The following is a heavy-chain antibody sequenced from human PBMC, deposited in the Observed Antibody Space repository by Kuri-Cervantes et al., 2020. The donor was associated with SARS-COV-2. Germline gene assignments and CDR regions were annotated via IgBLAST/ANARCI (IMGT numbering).Heavy chain of an antibody. D-gene: IGHD2-2*01. CDR3: VRHENAIDY. V-gene: IGHV4-30-2*03. J-gene: IGHJ4*02. CDR2: IYYDGTT. Sequence: LRLSCAASGFTFSSYAMSWVRQPPGKDLEWIGSIYYDGTTYYKPSLESRVAISIDTSKSQFSLRLTSMTAADTAVYYCVRHENAIDYWGQGSLVTVSS. CDR1: GFTFSSYA.